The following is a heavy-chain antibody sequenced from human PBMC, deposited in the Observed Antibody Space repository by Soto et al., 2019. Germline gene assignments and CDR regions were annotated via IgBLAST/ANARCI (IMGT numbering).Heavy chain of an antibody. CDR3: ARTYGDDDAFDI. CDR2: IYYSGST. D-gene: IGHD4-17*01. Sequence: SETLSLTCTVSGGSISSYYWSWIRQPPGKGLEWIGYIYYSGSTNYNPSLKSRVTISVDTSKNQFSLKLSSVTAADTAVYYCARTYGDDDAFDIWGQGTMVTVSS. V-gene: IGHV4-59*01. J-gene: IGHJ3*02. CDR1: GGSISSYY.